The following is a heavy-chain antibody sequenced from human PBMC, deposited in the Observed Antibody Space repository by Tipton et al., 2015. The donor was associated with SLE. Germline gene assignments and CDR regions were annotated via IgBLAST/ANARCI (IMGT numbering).Heavy chain of an antibody. D-gene: IGHD2-15*01. J-gene: IGHJ6*03. CDR1: GFSFDNYA. CDR3: ARHGGYCSGGTCYQQYFYMDV. V-gene: IGHV3-9*01. CDR2: IRWYGEKV. Sequence: SLRLSCAASGFSFDNYAMHWVRQVPGMGLEWVAGIRWYGEKVGYADSVKGRFTISRDNAKNALYLQMNSLRVEDTALYYCARHGGYCSGGTCYQQYFYMDVWGKGTTVTVSS.